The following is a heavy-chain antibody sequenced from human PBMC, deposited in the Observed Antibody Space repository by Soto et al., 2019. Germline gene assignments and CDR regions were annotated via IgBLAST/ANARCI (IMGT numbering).Heavy chain of an antibody. J-gene: IGHJ4*02. Sequence: EVQLVESGGGLIHPGGSLRLSCAASGFNVSSDNMNWVRQTPGKGLEWVASIYSGETTYYADSVRGRFTISSDKSKNTLYFQLSSLRIEDTAVYYCTRDGRGLGRLSLFEYWGQGVLVTVSS. CDR2: IYSGETT. V-gene: IGHV3-53*01. D-gene: IGHD2-21*02. CDR1: GFNVSSDN. CDR3: TRDGRGLGRLSLFEY.